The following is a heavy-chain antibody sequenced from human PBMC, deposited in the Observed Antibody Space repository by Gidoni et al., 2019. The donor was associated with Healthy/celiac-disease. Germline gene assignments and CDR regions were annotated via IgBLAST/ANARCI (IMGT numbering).Heavy chain of an antibody. V-gene: IGHV4-39*01. CDR3: ASPSAGGEHFAY. Sequence: QLQLQESGPGLEKPSETLSPTCTVTGGSISSSSYHWGWIRQPPGKGLEWIGSIYYSGSTYYNPSLMSRVTISVATSKNQFSLKLSSVAAADTAVYYCASPSAGGEHFAYWGQGTLVTVSS. J-gene: IGHJ4*02. CDR1: GGSISSSSYH. CDR2: IYYSGST. D-gene: IGHD1-26*01.